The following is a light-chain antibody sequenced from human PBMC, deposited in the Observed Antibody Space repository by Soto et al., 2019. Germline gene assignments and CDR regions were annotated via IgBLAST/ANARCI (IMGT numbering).Light chain of an antibody. CDR2: LAS. CDR3: QHYNNWPPWT. CDR1: QSVSDK. J-gene: IGKJ1*01. Sequence: EIVMTQSPATLSVSPGERATLSCRASQSVSDKVAWYQQKPGQAPRLLIYLASSRATAIPARFSGSGSGTEFTLTISSLQSEDFAVYYCQHYNNWPPWTFGQGTKVEFK. V-gene: IGKV3-15*01.